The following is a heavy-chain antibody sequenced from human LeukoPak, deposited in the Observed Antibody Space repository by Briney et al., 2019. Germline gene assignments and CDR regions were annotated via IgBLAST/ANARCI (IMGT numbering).Heavy chain of an antibody. CDR1: GGSISSSRDY. Sequence: SETLSLTCTVSGGSISSSRDYWGWIRQAPGKGLEWIGSIYYHENTYYNSSLKSRVTISVDTSKDQFSLKLSSVTAADTAVYYCARVGCGSSTRCRPQILDYWGQGTLVTVSS. CDR2: IYYHENT. J-gene: IGHJ4*02. CDR3: ARVGCGSSTRCRPQILDY. V-gene: IGHV4-39*07. D-gene: IGHD2-2*01.